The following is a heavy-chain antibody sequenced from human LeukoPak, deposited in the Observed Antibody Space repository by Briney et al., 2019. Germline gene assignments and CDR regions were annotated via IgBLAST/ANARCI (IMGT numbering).Heavy chain of an antibody. J-gene: IGHJ3*02. CDR2: IWYDGSNK. CDR1: GFTFSSYG. V-gene: IGHV3-33*01. CDR3: ARDRGAGDYPLGAFDI. D-gene: IGHD4-17*01. Sequence: PGGSLRLSCAASGFTFSSYGMHWVRQAPGKGLEWVAVIWYDGSNKYYADSVKGRFTISRDNSKNTLYLQMNSLRAEDTAVYYCARDRGAGDYPLGAFDIWGQGTMVTVSS.